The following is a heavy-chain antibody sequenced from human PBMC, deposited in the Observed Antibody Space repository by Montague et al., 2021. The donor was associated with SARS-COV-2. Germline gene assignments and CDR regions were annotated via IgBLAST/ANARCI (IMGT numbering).Heavy chain of an antibody. CDR1: GFTFSSYD. J-gene: IGHJ6*02. CDR3: ARGLRYFDWSPYGMDV. CDR2: IGSAGDT. Sequence: SLRLSCAASGFTFSSYDMHWVRQTTGKGLEWVSAIGSAGDTYYPGSVKGRFTISRENAKNSLYLQMNSLRAGDTAVYYCARGLRYFDWSPYGMDVWGQGTMVTVSS. D-gene: IGHD3-9*01. V-gene: IGHV3-13*01.